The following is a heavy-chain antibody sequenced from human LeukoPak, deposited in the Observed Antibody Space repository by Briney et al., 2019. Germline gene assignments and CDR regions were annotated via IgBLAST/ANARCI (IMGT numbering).Heavy chain of an antibody. CDR3: ARGQLRLSN. CDR2: INHSGST. D-gene: IGHD6-25*01. V-gene: IGHV4-34*01. J-gene: IGHJ4*02. Sequence: SETLSLTCTVSGGSISSYYWTWIRQPPGKGLEWIGEINHSGSTDYNPSLKSRVTISVDTSKNQFSLKLNSVTAADTAVYYCARGQLRLSNWGQGSLVIVSS. CDR1: GGSISSYY.